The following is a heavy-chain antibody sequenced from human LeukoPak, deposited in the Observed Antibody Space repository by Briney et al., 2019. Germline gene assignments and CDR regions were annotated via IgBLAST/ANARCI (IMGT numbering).Heavy chain of an antibody. D-gene: IGHD2-2*01. CDR2: ISSSSSYI. CDR3: GKSRRLLPARLDFDY. Sequence: GGSLRLSCAASGFTFSSYSMNWVRQAPGKGLEWVSSISSSSSYIYYADSVKGRFTISRDNSKNTLYLQMNSLRAEDTAVYYCGKSRRLLPARLDFDYWGQGTLVTVSS. V-gene: IGHV3-21*04. CDR1: GFTFSSYS. J-gene: IGHJ4*02.